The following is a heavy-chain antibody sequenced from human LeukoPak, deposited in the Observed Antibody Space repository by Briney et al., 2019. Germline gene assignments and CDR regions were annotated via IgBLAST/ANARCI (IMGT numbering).Heavy chain of an antibody. CDR2: INPNSGGT. CDR1: GYTFSGYY. CDR3: ARPLRVTMVRGAAFRASSDFDP. Sequence: ASVKVSCKASGYTFSGYYMHWVRQAPGQGLEWMGWINPNSGGTNYAQKFQGRVTMTRDTSISTAYMELSRLRYDDTAVYYCARPLRVTMVRGAAFRASSDFDPWGQGTLVTVSS. V-gene: IGHV1-2*02. D-gene: IGHD3-10*01. J-gene: IGHJ5*02.